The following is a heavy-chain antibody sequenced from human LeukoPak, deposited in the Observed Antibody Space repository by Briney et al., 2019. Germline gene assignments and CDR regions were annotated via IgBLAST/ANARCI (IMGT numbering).Heavy chain of an antibody. CDR1: GFTFSSYI. CDR2: ISDDGSNK. CDR3: AREIGDSYSSGWYDAFDI. Sequence: GGSLRLSCAASGFTFSSYIMYWVRQAPGKGLEWVAVISDDGSNKYYADSVKGRFTISRDNSKNTLYLQMNRLRAEDTAVYYCAREIGDSYSSGWYDAFDIWGQGTMVTVSS. J-gene: IGHJ3*02. V-gene: IGHV3-30-3*01. D-gene: IGHD6-19*01.